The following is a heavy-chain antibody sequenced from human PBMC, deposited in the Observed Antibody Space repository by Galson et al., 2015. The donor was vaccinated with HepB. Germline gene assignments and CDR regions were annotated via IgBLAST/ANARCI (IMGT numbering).Heavy chain of an antibody. CDR1: GGSISSYY. Sequence: LSLTCTVSGGSISSYYWSWIRQPPGKGLEWIGYIYYSGSTNYNPSLKSRVTISVDTSKNQFSLKLSSVTAADTAVYYCARTGAPNHCSGGSCYSGNYYYYYMDVWGKGTTVTVSS. D-gene: IGHD2-15*01. J-gene: IGHJ6*03. V-gene: IGHV4-59*01. CDR2: IYYSGST. CDR3: ARTGAPNHCSGGSCYSGNYYYYYMDV.